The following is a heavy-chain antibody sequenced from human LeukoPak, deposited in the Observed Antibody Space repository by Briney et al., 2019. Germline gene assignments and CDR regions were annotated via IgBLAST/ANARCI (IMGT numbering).Heavy chain of an antibody. CDR2: ISYDGSNK. CDR3: ARGIVVAGPPNYYYYGMDV. J-gene: IGHJ6*02. V-gene: IGHV3-30*04. D-gene: IGHD3-22*01. CDR1: GFTFSSYA. Sequence: GGSLRLSCAASGFTFSSYAMHWVRQAPGKGLEWVAVISYDGSNKYYADSVKGRFTISRDNSKNTLYLQMNSLRAEDMAVYYCARGIVVAGPPNYYYYGMDVWGQGTTVTVSS.